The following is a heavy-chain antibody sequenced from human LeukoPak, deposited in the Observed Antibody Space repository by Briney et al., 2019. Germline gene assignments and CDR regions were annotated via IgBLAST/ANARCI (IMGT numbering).Heavy chain of an antibody. CDR1: GFTFSTYS. V-gene: IGHV3-23*01. CDR3: AKDQRPDSACDIAY. D-gene: IGHD5-12*01. CDR2: IFPSGDTT. Sequence: PGGSLRLSCAASGFTFSTYSMSWVRRAPGKGLEWVALIFPSGDTTYYANSVKGRFTISRDNSKNTLYMQMNRLRAEDTAVYYCAKDQRPDSACDIAYWGQGTLVTVSS. J-gene: IGHJ4*02.